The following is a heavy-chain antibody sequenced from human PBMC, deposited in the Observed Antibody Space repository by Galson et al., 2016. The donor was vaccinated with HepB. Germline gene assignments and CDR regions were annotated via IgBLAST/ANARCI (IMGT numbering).Heavy chain of an antibody. J-gene: IGHJ6*02. D-gene: IGHD4-23*01. V-gene: IGHV4-59*01. Sequence: SETLSLTCTVSGGSISNCCWSWIRQPPGKGLEWIGYIHHSGSTKYNTSLKSRATISVDTSKSQFSLNLNSVTAADTAVYYCARERVETTPQIVNYGMDVWGQGTAVTVSS. CDR2: IHHSGST. CDR3: ARERVETTPQIVNYGMDV. CDR1: GGSISNCC.